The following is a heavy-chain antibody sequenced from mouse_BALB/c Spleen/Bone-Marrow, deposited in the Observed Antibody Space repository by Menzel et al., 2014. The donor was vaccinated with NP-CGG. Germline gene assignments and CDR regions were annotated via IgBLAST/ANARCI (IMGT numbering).Heavy chain of an antibody. J-gene: IGHJ2*01. D-gene: IGHD4-1*02. Sequence: QVQLQQSGAELVRPGTSVKVSCKTSGYAFTNYLIEWVKQRPGQGLEWIGVINPGSGGTNYCEKFKGKATLTADKSSSTAYMQLSSLTSHDSAVYFCARSTGTLFDYWGQGTTLTVSS. CDR1: GYAFTNYL. CDR3: ARSTGTLFDY. V-gene: IGHV1-54*01. CDR2: INPGSGGT.